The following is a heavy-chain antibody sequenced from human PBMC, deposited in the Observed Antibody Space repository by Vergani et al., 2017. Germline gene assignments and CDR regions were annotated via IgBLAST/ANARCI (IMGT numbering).Heavy chain of an antibody. J-gene: IGHJ4*02. D-gene: IGHD3-9*01. CDR1: GYTFTDHY. CDR2: VDPEDGET. CDR3: AKTPHYVILTPTTFDY. Sequence: EVQLVQSGAEVKKPGATMKISCKVSGYTFTDHYMHWVKQAPGKGLEWMGLVDPEDGETIYAEKFKGRVTIAADTSTDTAHLELSSLRAEDMALYYCAKTPHYVILTPTTFDYWGQGTLVNVSS. V-gene: IGHV1-69-2*01.